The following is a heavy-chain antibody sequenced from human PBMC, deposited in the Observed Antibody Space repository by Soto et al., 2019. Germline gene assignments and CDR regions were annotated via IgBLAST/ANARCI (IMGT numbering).Heavy chain of an antibody. CDR3: AHAPDTIQLWTKTSWFDP. J-gene: IGHJ5*02. CDR2: IYWDDDK. CDR1: GFSLSTSGVG. Sequence: QITLKESGPTLVKPTQTLTLTCTFSGFSLSTSGVGVGWIRQPPGKALEWLALIYWDDDKRYSPSLKSRLTITKDTSKNQVVLTMTNMDPVDTATYYCAHAPDTIQLWTKTSWFDPWGQGTLVTVSS. D-gene: IGHD5-18*01. V-gene: IGHV2-5*02.